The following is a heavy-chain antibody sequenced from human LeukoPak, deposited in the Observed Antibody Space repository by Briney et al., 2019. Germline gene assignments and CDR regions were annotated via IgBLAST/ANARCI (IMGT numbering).Heavy chain of an antibody. V-gene: IGHV3-23*01. CDR3: AKLTGYCSGGSCPPVGAFDI. Sequence: GGSLRLSCAASGFTFSSYAMSWVRQAPGKGLEWVSAISGSGGSTYYADSVKGRFTISRDNSKNTLYLQMNSLRAEDTAVYYCAKLTGYCSGGSCPPVGAFDIWGQGTMVTVSS. CDR2: ISGSGGST. J-gene: IGHJ3*02. CDR1: GFTFSSYA. D-gene: IGHD2-15*01.